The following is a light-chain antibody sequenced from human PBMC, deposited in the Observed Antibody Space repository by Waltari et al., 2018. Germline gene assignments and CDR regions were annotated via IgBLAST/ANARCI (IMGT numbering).Light chain of an antibody. CDR2: AAS. V-gene: IGKV1-39*01. CDR1: QSISSY. J-gene: IGKJ4*01. Sequence: DIQMTQSPSSLSASVGYRVTITCRASQSISSYLNWYQQKPGKAPKLLIYAASSLQSGVPSRFSGSGSGTDFTLTISSLQPEDFATYYCQQSYSTPTFGGGTKVEIK. CDR3: QQSYSTPT.